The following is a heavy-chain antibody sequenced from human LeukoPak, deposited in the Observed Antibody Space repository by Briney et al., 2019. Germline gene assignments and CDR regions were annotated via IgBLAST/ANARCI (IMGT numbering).Heavy chain of an antibody. CDR1: GGSISSSNW. V-gene: IGHV4-4*02. Sequence: PSGTLSLTCAVSGGSISSSNWWSWVRQPPGKGLEWIGEIYHSGSTNYKPSRKSRVTISVDKSKNQFSLKLSSVTAADTAVYYCAGAHCGGDCYSGRAFDIWGQGTMVTVSS. D-gene: IGHD2-21*02. CDR3: AGAHCGGDCYSGRAFDI. J-gene: IGHJ3*02. CDR2: IYHSGST.